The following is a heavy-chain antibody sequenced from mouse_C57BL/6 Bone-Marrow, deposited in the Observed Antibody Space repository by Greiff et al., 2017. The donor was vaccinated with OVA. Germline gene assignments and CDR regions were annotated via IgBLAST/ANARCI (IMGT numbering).Heavy chain of an antibody. Sequence: VQLQQSGAELVRPGASVKLSCTASGFNIKDDYMHWVKQRPEQGLEWIGWIDPENGDTEYASKFQGKATITADTSSNTAYLQLSSLTSEDTAVYYCTTPLYYYGSSFPYWGKGTTLTVSS. CDR2: IDPENGDT. D-gene: IGHD1-1*01. V-gene: IGHV14-4*01. CDR3: TTPLYYYGSSFPY. CDR1: GFNIKDDY. J-gene: IGHJ2*01.